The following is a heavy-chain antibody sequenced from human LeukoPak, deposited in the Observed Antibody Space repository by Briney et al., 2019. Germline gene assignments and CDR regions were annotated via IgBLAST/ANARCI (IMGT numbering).Heavy chain of an antibody. Sequence: SETLSLTCTVSGGSISSYYWSWIRQPPGKGLEWIGYIYTSGSTNYNPSLKSRVTISVDTSKNQFSLKLSSVTAADTAVYYCARRPSGYHYYMDVWGKGTTVTVSS. CDR3: ARRPSGYHYYMDV. D-gene: IGHD3-3*01. J-gene: IGHJ6*03. CDR1: GGSISSYY. V-gene: IGHV4-4*09. CDR2: IYTSGST.